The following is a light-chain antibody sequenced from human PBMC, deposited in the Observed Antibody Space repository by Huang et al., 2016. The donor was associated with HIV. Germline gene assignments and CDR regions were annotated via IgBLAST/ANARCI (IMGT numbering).Light chain of an antibody. Sequence: DIVMTQSPDSLAASLGERATIDCKSSQSLLYTSNNKNYLAWYQQKLGTPPKLLIYWASTRESGVPDRFSGSGSGTDFTLTISSLQAEDVAVYYCQQYYTTPITFGPGTKVEIK. J-gene: IGKJ3*01. CDR3: QQYYTTPIT. V-gene: IGKV4-1*01. CDR1: QSLLYTSNNKNY. CDR2: WAS.